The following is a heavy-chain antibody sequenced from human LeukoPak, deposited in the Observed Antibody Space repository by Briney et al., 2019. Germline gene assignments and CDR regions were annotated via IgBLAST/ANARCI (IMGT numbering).Heavy chain of an antibody. CDR1: GYTFTSYA. CDR2: ISTYSGNT. V-gene: IGHV1-18*01. CDR3: ARGGSRVVTYGNFDY. Sequence: ASVTVSCKPSGYTFTSYALSWVRQAPGQGLEWMGWISTYSGNTNYAQKLQGRITMTIETSTSTAYMELRSLRSDDTAVYYCARGGSRVVTYGNFDYWGQGTLVTVSS. D-gene: IGHD2-21*02. J-gene: IGHJ4*02.